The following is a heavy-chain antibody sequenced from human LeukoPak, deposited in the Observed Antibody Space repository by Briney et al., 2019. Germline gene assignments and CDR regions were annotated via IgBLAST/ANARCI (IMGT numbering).Heavy chain of an antibody. CDR3: ARGHIAVAEGYFDY. J-gene: IGHJ4*02. CDR2: ISYDGSNK. CDR1: GFTFSSYA. V-gene: IGHV3-30-3*01. D-gene: IGHD6-19*01. Sequence: GGSLRLSCAASGFTFSSYAMHWVRQAPGKGLEWVAVISYDGSNKYYADSVKGRFTISRDNSKNTLYLQMNSLRAEDTAVYYCARGHIAVAEGYFDYWGQGTLVTVSS.